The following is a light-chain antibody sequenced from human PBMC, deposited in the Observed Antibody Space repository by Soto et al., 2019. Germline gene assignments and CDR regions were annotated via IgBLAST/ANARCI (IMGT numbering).Light chain of an antibody. Sequence: EIVMTQSPATLSVSPGERATLSCRASQSVSSNLAWYQQKPGQAPRLLIYGASTRATGIPARFSGSGSGTEFTLTISSLQSEDFAVYYCQQYNNWPPAGFGQGTKVEIK. J-gene: IGKJ1*01. CDR1: QSVSSN. CDR2: GAS. CDR3: QQYNNWPPAG. V-gene: IGKV3-15*01.